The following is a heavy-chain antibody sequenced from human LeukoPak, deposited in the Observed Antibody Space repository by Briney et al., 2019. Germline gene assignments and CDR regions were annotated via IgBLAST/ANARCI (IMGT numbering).Heavy chain of an antibody. CDR1: GFTFSSYA. CDR3: ALAMVTHFDY. V-gene: IGHV3-30-3*01. CDR2: ISYDGSNK. J-gene: IGHJ4*02. Sequence: PGGSLRLSCAASGFTFSSYAMHWVRQAPGKGLEWVAAISYDGSNKYYADSVKGRFTISRDNSKNTLYLQMNSLRAEDTAVYYCALAMVTHFDYWGQGTLVTVSS. D-gene: IGHD5-18*01.